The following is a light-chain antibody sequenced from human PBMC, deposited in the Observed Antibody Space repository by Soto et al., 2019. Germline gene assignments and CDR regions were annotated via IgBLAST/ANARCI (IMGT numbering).Light chain of an antibody. CDR1: SSNIGAGYD. Sequence: QSVLTQPPSVSGAPGQRVTISCTGSSSNIGAGYDVHWYQQLPGRAPKLLIYGSTNRPSGVPDRFSGSRSGTSASLAITGLQAEDEADYFCQSYDSSLSVWVFGGGTKVTVL. CDR2: GST. V-gene: IGLV1-40*01. J-gene: IGLJ3*02. CDR3: QSYDSSLSVWV.